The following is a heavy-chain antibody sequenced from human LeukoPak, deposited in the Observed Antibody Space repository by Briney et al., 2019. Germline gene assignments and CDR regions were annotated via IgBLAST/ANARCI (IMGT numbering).Heavy chain of an antibody. CDR2: INPNSGGT. J-gene: IGHJ4*02. Sequence: ASVKVSCKASGYTFTGYYMHWVRQAPGQGLEWMGWINPNSGGTNYAQKFQGRVTMTRDTSISTAYMELSRLRSDDTAVYYCARVGKGKYRSAFDYWGQGTLVTVSS. V-gene: IGHV1-2*02. D-gene: IGHD1-1*01. CDR1: GYTFTGYY. CDR3: ARVGKGKYRSAFDY.